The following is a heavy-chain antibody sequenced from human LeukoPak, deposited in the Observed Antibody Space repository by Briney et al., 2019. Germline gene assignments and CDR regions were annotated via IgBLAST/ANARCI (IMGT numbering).Heavy chain of an antibody. D-gene: IGHD6-19*01. CDR3: VRRLRGWSSGFDY. V-gene: IGHV3-13*04. Sequence: GGSLRLSCAASGFTFSSYDMHWVRQATGKGLEWVSTIGASGEMFYPDSVKGRFTISRDDAKNSMYLQMNSLRAGDTAVYYCVRRLRGWSSGFDYWGQGILVTVSS. J-gene: IGHJ4*02. CDR1: GFTFSSYD. CDR2: IGASGEM.